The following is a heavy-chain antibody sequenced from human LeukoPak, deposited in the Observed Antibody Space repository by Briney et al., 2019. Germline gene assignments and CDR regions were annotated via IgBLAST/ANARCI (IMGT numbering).Heavy chain of an antibody. D-gene: IGHD4-17*01. CDR2: ISGSGGST. V-gene: IGHV3-23*01. CDR3: AKVSTVTKLYYFDY. CDR1: GFTFSSYA. Sequence: GGSLRLSCAASGFTFSSYAMSWVRQAPGKGLEWVSAISGSGGSTYYADSVKGRSTISRDNSKNTLYLQMNSLRAEDTAVYYCAKVSTVTKLYYFDYWGQGTLVTVSS. J-gene: IGHJ4*02.